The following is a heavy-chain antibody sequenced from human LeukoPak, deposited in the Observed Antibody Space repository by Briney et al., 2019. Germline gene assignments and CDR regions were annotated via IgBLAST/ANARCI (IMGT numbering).Heavy chain of an antibody. CDR1: GFALKSYS. Sequence: PGGSLRLSCAGSGFALKSYSLSWVRQAPGKGLEWVSSISSTSAYIYYADSVKGRFTISRDNSKNTLYLQMSSLRAEDTAVYYCARDPDYGDNWGLGTLVIVSS. CDR3: ARDPDYGDN. J-gene: IGHJ4*02. D-gene: IGHD4/OR15-4a*01. V-gene: IGHV3-21*04. CDR2: ISSTSAYI.